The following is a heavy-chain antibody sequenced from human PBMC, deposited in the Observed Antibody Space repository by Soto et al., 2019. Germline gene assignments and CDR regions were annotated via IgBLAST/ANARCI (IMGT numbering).Heavy chain of an antibody. CDR2: ISDSGGST. V-gene: IGHV3-23*01. D-gene: IGHD6-19*01. CDR1: GSTFSSDD. Sequence: EVHLLEYGGGLVQPGGSLRLSCVVSGSTFSSDDMSWVRQAPGRGLEWVSGISDSGGSTYYADSVKGRFTISRDNAKNSLYMQMRSLRGEDTALYYCAKARGWSLAVAGLFDYWGPGTQVTVSS. CDR3: AKARGWSLAVAGLFDY. J-gene: IGHJ4*02.